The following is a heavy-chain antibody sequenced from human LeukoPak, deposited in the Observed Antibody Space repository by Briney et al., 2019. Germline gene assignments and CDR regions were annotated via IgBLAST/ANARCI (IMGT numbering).Heavy chain of an antibody. D-gene: IGHD3-22*01. J-gene: IGHJ4*01. CDR2: IYSSGSA. V-gene: IGHV4-59*08. CDR1: GASINNNF. CDR3: ARHRDYYDT. Sequence: SETLPLTCTVSGASINNNFWTWIRQPPGKGLEWIGYIYSSGSANYNPSLKSRVIISRDTSKNQISLNLTSVTAADTALYFCARHRDYYDTWGHGTLVTVSS.